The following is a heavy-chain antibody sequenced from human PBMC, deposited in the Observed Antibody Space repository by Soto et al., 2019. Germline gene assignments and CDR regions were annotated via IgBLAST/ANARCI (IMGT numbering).Heavy chain of an antibody. CDR1: GGSISSYY. D-gene: IGHD1-26*01. CDR3: ARDIVGAV. J-gene: IGHJ4*01. V-gene: IGHV4-59*01. CDR2: IYYSGST. Sequence: SSETLSLTCTASGGSISSYYWSWIRQPPGKGLEWIGYIYYSGSTNYNPSLKSRVTISVDTSKNQFSLKLSSVTAADTAVYYCARDIVGAVWGQGTLVTVSS.